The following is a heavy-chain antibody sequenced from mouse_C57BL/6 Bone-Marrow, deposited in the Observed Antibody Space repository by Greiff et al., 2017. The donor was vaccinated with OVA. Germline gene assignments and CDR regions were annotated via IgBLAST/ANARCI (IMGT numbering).Heavy chain of an antibody. D-gene: IGHD1-1*01. V-gene: IGHV1-55*01. J-gene: IGHJ3*01. Sequence: QVQLQQPGAELVKPGASVKMSCKASGYTFTSYWITWVKQRPGQGLEWIGDIYPGSGSTNYNEKFKSKATLTVDTSSSTAYMQLSSLTSEDSAVYYCVRSDYGSAWFAYWGQGTLVTVSA. CDR2: IYPGSGST. CDR3: VRSDYGSAWFAY. CDR1: GYTFTSYW.